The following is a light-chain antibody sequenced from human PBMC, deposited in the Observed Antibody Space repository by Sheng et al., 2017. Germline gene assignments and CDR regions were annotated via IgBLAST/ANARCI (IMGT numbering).Light chain of an antibody. V-gene: IGKV3-20*01. CDR2: GAS. Sequence: EIVLTQSPDTLSLSPGERATLSCRASQSISSTSLAWYQQKPGQAPRLLIYGASSRATGIPDRFSGSGSGTDFTLTISKLEPEDFAVYYCQQHGFSPYTFGRGTKVEIK. CDR1: QSISSTS. CDR3: QQHGFSPYT. J-gene: IGKJ2*01.